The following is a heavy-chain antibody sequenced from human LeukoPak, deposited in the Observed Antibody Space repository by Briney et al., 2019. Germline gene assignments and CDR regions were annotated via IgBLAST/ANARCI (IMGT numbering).Heavy chain of an antibody. D-gene: IGHD6-13*01. CDR2: FYTSGST. V-gene: IGHV4-4*07. Sequence: PSETLSPTCTVSSDSISSYYWSWIRQPAGKRLEWIGRFYTSGSTNYNPSLKSRVTISVDKSKNQFSLKLSSVTAADTAVYYCTRGLYSNSYYYYYMDVWGKGTTVTVSS. CDR1: SDSISSYY. J-gene: IGHJ6*03. CDR3: TRGLYSNSYYYYYMDV.